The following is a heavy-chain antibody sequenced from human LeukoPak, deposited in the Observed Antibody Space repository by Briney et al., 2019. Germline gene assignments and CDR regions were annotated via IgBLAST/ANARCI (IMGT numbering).Heavy chain of an antibody. V-gene: IGHV1-69*05. CDR1: GGTFSSYA. CDR2: IIPIFGTA. J-gene: IGHJ6*03. CDR3: ARGRGYCSSTSCYYYYYYYMDV. D-gene: IGHD2-2*01. Sequence: SVKVSCKASGGTFSSYAISWVRQAPGQGLEWMGRIIPIFGTANYAQKFQGRVTITTDESTSTAYMELSSLRSEDTAVYYCARGRGYCSSTSCYYYYYYYMDVWGKGTTVTVSS.